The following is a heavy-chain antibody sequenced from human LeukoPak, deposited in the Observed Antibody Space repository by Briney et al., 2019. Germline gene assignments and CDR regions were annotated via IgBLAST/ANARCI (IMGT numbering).Heavy chain of an antibody. V-gene: IGHV3-23*01. Sequence: GGSLRLSCAASGFTLSSYAMSWVRQAPGKGLEWVSAISGSGGSTYYADSVKGRFTISRDNSKNTLYLQMNSLRAEDTAVYYCAKDFSPQIYYYDSSGYYDYWGQGTLVTVSS. CDR2: ISGSGGST. CDR1: GFTLSSYA. CDR3: AKDFSPQIYYYDSSGYYDY. D-gene: IGHD3-22*01. J-gene: IGHJ4*02.